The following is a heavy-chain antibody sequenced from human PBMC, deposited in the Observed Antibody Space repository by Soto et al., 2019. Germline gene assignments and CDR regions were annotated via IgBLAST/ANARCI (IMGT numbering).Heavy chain of an antibody. J-gene: IGHJ5*02. CDR2: IYPGDSDT. V-gene: IGHV5-51*01. D-gene: IGHD3-3*01. CDR1: GYSFTSYW. Sequence: PGESLKISCKGSGYSFTSYWIGWVRQMPGKGLEWMGIIYPGDSDTRYSPSFQGQVTISADKSISTAYLQWRSLKASDTAMYYCARPYRRDFWSGWQNWLDPWGQGTLVTVSS. CDR3: ARPYRRDFWSGWQNWLDP.